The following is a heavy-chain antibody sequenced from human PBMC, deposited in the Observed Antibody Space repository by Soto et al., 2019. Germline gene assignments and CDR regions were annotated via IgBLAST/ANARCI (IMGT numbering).Heavy chain of an antibody. D-gene: IGHD6-13*01. V-gene: IGHV3-23*01. CDR2: ISGSGGST. J-gene: IGHJ4*02. CDR1: GFTFSSYA. CDR3: AMLLSSSWYGYFDY. Sequence: EVQLLESGGGLVQPGGSLRLSCAASGFTFSSYAMSWVRQAPGKGLEWVSAISGSGGSTYYADSVKGRFTISRDNSKNTPYLQMNSLRAEDTAVYYCAMLLSSSWYGYFDYWGQGTLVTVSS.